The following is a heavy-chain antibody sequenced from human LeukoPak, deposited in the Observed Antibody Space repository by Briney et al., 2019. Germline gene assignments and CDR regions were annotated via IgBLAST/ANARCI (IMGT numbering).Heavy chain of an antibody. CDR1: GGSFSGYY. J-gene: IGHJ5*02. CDR2: INHSGST. D-gene: IGHD3-3*01. CDR3: ARERFLEWLSYNWFDP. Sequence: SETLSLNCAVYGGSFSGYYWSWIRQPPGKGLEWIGEINHSGSTNYNPSLKSRVTISVDTSKNQFSLKLSSVTAADTAVYYCARERFLEWLSYNWFDPWGQGTLVTVSS. V-gene: IGHV4-34*01.